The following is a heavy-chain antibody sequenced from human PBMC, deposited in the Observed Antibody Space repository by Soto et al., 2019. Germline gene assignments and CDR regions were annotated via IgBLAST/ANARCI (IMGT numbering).Heavy chain of an antibody. D-gene: IGHD1-26*01. Sequence: PSETLSLTRTVAGDSTSSADYCWGWILQTPGRGLEWIGHIFDSGTTYYNPSLKSRLTISVDTSKNHFSLRLSSGTAADTAVYYCARDLWVEPELYYYGMDVWGQGTPVTVSS. CDR3: ARDLWVEPELYYYGMDV. V-gene: IGHV4-30-4*01. CDR1: GDSTSSADYC. J-gene: IGHJ6*02. CDR2: IFDSGTT.